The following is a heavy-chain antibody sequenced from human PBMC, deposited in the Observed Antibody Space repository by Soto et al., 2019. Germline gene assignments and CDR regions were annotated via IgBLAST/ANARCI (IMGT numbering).Heavy chain of an antibody. J-gene: IGHJ2*01. CDR3: ERGRSLNWYFDL. CDR1: GFTFSSYW. D-gene: IGHD1-26*01. Sequence: EVQLVESGGGLVQPGGSLRLSCAASGFTFSSYWMHWVRQAPGKGLVWVSRINSDGSSTSYADSVKGRFTISRDNAKNTLYLHMNSLRAEDTAVYFCERGRSLNWYFDLWGRDTLATVSS. V-gene: IGHV3-74*01. CDR2: INSDGSST.